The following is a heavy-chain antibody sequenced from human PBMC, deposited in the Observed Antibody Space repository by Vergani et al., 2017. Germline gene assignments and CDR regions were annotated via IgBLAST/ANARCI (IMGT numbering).Heavy chain of an antibody. J-gene: IGHJ4*02. V-gene: IGHV3-21*02. D-gene: IGHD6-19*01. CDR3: ARDLPPYSSGPLAY. Sequence: EVQLVESGGDLVQPGRSLRLSCTASGFTFGYYAMDWFRQAPGQGLEWVSSISSSSSYIYYADSVKGRFTISRDNAKNSLYLQMNSLRAEDTAVYYCARDLPPYSSGPLAYWGQGTLVTVSS. CDR2: ISSSSSYI. CDR1: GFTFGYYA.